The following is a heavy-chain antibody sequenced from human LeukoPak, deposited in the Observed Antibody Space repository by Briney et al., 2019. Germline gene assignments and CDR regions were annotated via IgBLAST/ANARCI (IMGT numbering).Heavy chain of an antibody. D-gene: IGHD3-10*01. V-gene: IGHV4-59*01. Sequence: SETLSLXCTVSGGSNSSYYWSWIRLPPGKGLEWIEYIYYSGSTNYNPSLKSRVTISVDTSKNQFSLKLSSVTAADTAVYYCARDVRSRPPGLLWFGEPDNWFDPWGQGTLVTVSS. CDR1: GGSNSSYY. J-gene: IGHJ5*02. CDR3: ARDVRSRPPGLLWFGEPDNWFDP. CDR2: IYYSGST.